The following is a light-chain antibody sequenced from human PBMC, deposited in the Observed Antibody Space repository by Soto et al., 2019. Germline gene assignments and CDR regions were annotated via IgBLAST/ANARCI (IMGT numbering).Light chain of an antibody. CDR1: QSVSSN. J-gene: IGKJ4*01. CDR3: QQYNNWPPLT. CDR2: GAS. Sequence: EIVMTQSPAALSVSPGERAALSFGSSQSVSSNLAWYQQKPGQAPRLLIYGASTRATGIPARFSGSGSGTEFTLTISSLQSEDFAVYYCQQYNNWPPLTFGGGTKVDI. V-gene: IGKV3-15*01.